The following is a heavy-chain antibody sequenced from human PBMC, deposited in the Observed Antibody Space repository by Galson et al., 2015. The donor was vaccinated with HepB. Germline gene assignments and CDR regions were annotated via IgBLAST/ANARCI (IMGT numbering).Heavy chain of an antibody. D-gene: IGHD3-3*01. CDR1: GFSLRTSGMC. Sequence: PALVKPTQTLTLTCTFSGFSLRTSGMCVSWIRQPPGKALEWLARIDWEDDKYYSTSLKTRLTISKDTSKNQVVLTMTNMDPVDTATYYCARDGFWSGGGFDYWGQGTLVTVDS. J-gene: IGHJ4*02. CDR2: IDWEDDK. CDR3: ARDGFWSGGGFDY. V-gene: IGHV2-70*11.